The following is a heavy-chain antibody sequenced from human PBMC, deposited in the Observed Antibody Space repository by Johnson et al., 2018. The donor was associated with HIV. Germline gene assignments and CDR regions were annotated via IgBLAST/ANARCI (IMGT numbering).Heavy chain of an antibody. Sequence: MLLVESGGGLVQPGGSLRLSCAASGFTVSSNYMSWVRQAPGKGLEWVSVIYSGGSTYYADSVKGRFTISRDNSKNTLYLQMNSLRAEDTAVYYCARARAGDAFAIWGQGTMVTVSS. CDR3: ARARAGDAFAI. J-gene: IGHJ3*02. CDR1: GFTVSSNY. V-gene: IGHV3-66*01. CDR2: IYSGGST. D-gene: IGHD6-19*01.